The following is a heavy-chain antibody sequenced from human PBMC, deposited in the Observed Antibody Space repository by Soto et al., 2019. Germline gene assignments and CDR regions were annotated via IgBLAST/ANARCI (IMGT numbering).Heavy chain of an antibody. CDR3: ARGYCSGGSCNNWFDP. V-gene: IGHV1-18*01. J-gene: IGHJ5*02. Sequence: ASVKVSCKASGYTFTSYGISWVRQAPGQGLEWMGWISAYNGNTNYAQKLQGRVTMTTDTSTSTAYMELRSLRSDDTAVYYCARGYCSGGSCNNWFDPWGKGTLVPVSS. CDR2: ISAYNGNT. D-gene: IGHD2-15*01. CDR1: GYTFTSYG.